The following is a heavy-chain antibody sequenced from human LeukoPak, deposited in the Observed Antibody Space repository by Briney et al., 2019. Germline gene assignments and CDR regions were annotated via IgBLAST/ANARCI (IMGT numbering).Heavy chain of an antibody. CDR2: ISGSGGST. CDR3: AKRSVLGYCSSTSCYTHYYMDV. V-gene: IGHV3-23*01. D-gene: IGHD2-2*02. Sequence: GGSLRLSCAASGFTFSSYAMSWVRQAPGKGLEWVSAISGSGGSTYYADSVKGRFTISRDNSKNTLYLQMNSLRAEDTAVYYCAKRSVLGYCSSTSCYTHYYMDVWGKGTTVTVSS. J-gene: IGHJ6*03. CDR1: GFTFSSYA.